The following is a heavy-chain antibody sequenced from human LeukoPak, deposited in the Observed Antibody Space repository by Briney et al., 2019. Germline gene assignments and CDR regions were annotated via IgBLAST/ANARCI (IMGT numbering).Heavy chain of an antibody. V-gene: IGHV4-31*03. CDR1: VGSISSGGFY. D-gene: IGHD3-22*01. Sequence: SETLSLTCTVSVGSISSGGFYSSWISQHPGKGLECLGHIYSSGTTYYNPSLKSRVTFSVDTSKNQFSLKLNPVTAADTALYYCARGRIVVANTGAFDIWGQGTMVPVSS. CDR2: IYSSGTT. J-gene: IGHJ3*02. CDR3: ARGRIVVANTGAFDI.